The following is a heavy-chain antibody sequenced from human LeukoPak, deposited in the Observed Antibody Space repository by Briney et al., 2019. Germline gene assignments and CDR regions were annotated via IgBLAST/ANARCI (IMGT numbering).Heavy chain of an antibody. D-gene: IGHD2-15*01. V-gene: IGHV4-38-2*01. CDR3: ARHWSGSCCSDY. CDR2: IYHSGST. Sequence: SGTLSLTCAVSGYSISSGYYWGWIRQPPGKGLEWIGSIYHSGSTYYNPSLKSRVTISVDTSKNQFSLKLSSVTAADTAVYYCARHWSGSCCSDYWGQGTLVTVSS. J-gene: IGHJ4*02. CDR1: GYSISSGYY.